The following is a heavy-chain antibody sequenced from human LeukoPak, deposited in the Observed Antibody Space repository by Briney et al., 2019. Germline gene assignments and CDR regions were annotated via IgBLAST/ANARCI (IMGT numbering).Heavy chain of an antibody. CDR2: ISGGGGTT. CDR3: AKEPHYYGSGSYLDH. CDR1: GFTFSYYG. J-gene: IGHJ4*02. D-gene: IGHD3-10*01. Sequence: PGGSLRLSCVTSGFTFSYYGYHWVRQAPGKGLEWVSAISGGGGTTYFADSVKGRFTISRDNSNNTLYLQMNSLRVEDTAVYYCAKEPHYYGSGSYLDHWGQGTLVTVSS. V-gene: IGHV3-23*01.